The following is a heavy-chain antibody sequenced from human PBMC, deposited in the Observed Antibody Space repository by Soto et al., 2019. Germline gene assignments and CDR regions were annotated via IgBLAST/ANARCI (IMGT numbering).Heavy chain of an antibody. Sequence: EVQLVESGGALVQPGGSLRLSCVVSGFNFSDYSMNWVRQAPGKGPEWISYISNSSRTIYYSDSVRGRVIVSRDNAKNSLYLQMNSLRDDATAAYYCTRDRGRPILGQDAFDLWGQGTMVTVSS. CDR2: ISNSSRTI. V-gene: IGHV3-48*02. CDR1: GFNFSDYS. D-gene: IGHD2-21*01. J-gene: IGHJ3*01. CDR3: TRDRGRPILGQDAFDL.